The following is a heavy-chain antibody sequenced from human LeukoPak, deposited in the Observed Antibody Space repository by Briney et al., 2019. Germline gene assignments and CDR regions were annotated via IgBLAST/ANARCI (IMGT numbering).Heavy chain of an antibody. Sequence: SETLSLTCTVSGGSISSYYWSWIRQPPGKGLEWIGYIYYSGSTNYNPSLKSRVTISVDTSKNQFSLKLSSVTAADTAVYYCARSPTIQLWFGIDYWGQGTLVTVSS. V-gene: IGHV4-59*01. CDR2: IYYSGST. J-gene: IGHJ4*02. CDR3: ARSPTIQLWFGIDY. D-gene: IGHD5-18*01. CDR1: GGSISSYY.